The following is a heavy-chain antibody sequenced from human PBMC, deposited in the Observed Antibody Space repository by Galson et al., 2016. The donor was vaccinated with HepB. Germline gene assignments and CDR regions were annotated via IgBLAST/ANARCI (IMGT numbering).Heavy chain of an antibody. CDR2: ISYDGTNE. V-gene: IGHV3-30*04. D-gene: IGHD2-2*01. CDR3: ARELIVVAPNTQHYGMDV. Sequence: SLRLSCAASGFTFRSFAMHWVRQAPGKGLEWVAVISYDGTNEYYVDSVRGRFTISRDNYKKTVSLQMNSLRPEDTAVYYCARELIVVAPNTQHYGMDVWGQGTTVTVSS. CDR1: GFTFRSFA. J-gene: IGHJ6*02.